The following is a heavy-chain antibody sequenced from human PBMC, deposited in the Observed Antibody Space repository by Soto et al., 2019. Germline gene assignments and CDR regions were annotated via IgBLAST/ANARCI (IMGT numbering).Heavy chain of an antibody. V-gene: IGHV3-30*18. J-gene: IGHJ4*02. CDR2: ISYDGSNK. CDR3: AKGPRYYDILTGSPRLQYFDY. Sequence: PGGSLRLSCAASGFTFSSYCMHWVRQAPGKGLEWVAVISYDGSNKYYADSVKGRFTISRDNSKNTLYLQMNSLRAEDTAVYYCAKGPRYYDILTGSPRLQYFDYWGQGTLVTVSS. D-gene: IGHD3-9*01. CDR1: GFTFSSYC.